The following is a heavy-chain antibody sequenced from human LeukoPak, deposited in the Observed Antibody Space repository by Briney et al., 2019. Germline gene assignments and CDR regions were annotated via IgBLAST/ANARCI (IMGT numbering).Heavy chain of an antibody. CDR1: GFTFSSYA. CDR2: IRGSGGST. Sequence: GGSLRLSCAASGFTFSSYAMSWVRQAPGKGLDWVSAIRGSGGSTYYAHSVKGRFTISRDNSKNTLHQQMNSLRAEDTAVYYCAKVFGGTMIVVVSHFDYWGQGTLVTVSS. J-gene: IGHJ4*02. CDR3: AKVFGGTMIVVVSHFDY. V-gene: IGHV3-23*01. D-gene: IGHD3-22*01.